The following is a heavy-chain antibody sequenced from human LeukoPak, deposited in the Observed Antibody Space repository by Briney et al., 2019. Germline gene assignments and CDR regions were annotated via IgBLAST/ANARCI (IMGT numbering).Heavy chain of an antibody. D-gene: IGHD6-19*01. V-gene: IGHV3-23*01. J-gene: IGHJ4*02. Sequence: GGSLRLSCAASGFTFSSYAMSWVRQAPGKGPEWVSAISGSGGSTYYADSVKGRFTISRDNSKNTLYLQMNSLRAEDTAVYYCAKDRVSSGWPTNTDYWGQGTLVTVSS. CDR3: AKDRVSSGWPTNTDY. CDR2: ISGSGGST. CDR1: GFTFSSYA.